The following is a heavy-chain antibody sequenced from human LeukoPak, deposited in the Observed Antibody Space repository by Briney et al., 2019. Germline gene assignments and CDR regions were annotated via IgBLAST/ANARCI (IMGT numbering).Heavy chain of an antibody. V-gene: IGHV4-4*02. D-gene: IGHD1-26*01. CDR2: ISLAGQT. CDR1: GGSISGTNW. CDR3: SRESGPFCPFGY. Sequence: SGTLSLTCGVSGGSISGTNWWSWVRLPPGQGLEWIGEISLAGQTNYNPSLNGRVTMSLDKSSNQLSLHLTSVTAADTATYFCSRESGPFCPFGYWGQGTLVTVSS. J-gene: IGHJ4*02.